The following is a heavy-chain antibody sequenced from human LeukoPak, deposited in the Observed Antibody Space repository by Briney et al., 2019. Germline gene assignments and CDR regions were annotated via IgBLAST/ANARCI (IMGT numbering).Heavy chain of an antibody. CDR3: ARVPPGVSGYDPSHYYFDY. D-gene: IGHD5-12*01. CDR1: GNTLTELS. V-gene: IGHV1-24*01. Sequence: ASVKVSCKVSGNTLTELSMHWVRQAPGKGLEWMGGFDPEHGETIYAQTFQDRVTMTEDTSTGTAYMELSSLRSDDTAVYYCARVPPGVSGYDPSHYYFDYWGQGTLVTVSS. J-gene: IGHJ4*02. CDR2: FDPEHGET.